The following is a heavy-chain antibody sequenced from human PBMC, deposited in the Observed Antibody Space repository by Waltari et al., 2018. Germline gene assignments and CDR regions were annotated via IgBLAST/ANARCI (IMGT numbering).Heavy chain of an antibody. CDR1: GGSFSGYY. D-gene: IGHD3-16*02. CDR2: INHSGST. J-gene: IGHJ4*02. Sequence: QVQLQQWGAGLLKPSETLSLTCAVYGGSFSGYYWSWIRQPPGKGLEWIGEINHSGSTNYNPSLKSRVTISVDTSKNQFSLKLSSVTAADTAVYYCARGGPKGYDYVWGSYRYTGTRFDYWGQGTLVTVSS. CDR3: ARGGPKGYDYVWGSYRYTGTRFDY. V-gene: IGHV4-34*01.